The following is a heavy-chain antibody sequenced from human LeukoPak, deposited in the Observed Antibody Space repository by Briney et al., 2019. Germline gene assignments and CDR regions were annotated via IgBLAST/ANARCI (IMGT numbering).Heavy chain of an antibody. Sequence: ASVKVSCKASGYTFTSYGISWVRQAPGQGLEWMGWISAYNGNTNYAQKLQGRVTMTTDTSTSTAYMELRSLRSDDKAVYYCARDRTTVTTYYFDYWGQGTLVTVSS. J-gene: IGHJ4*02. CDR3: ARDRTTVTTYYFDY. D-gene: IGHD4-17*01. CDR1: GYTFTSYG. V-gene: IGHV1-18*01. CDR2: ISAYNGNT.